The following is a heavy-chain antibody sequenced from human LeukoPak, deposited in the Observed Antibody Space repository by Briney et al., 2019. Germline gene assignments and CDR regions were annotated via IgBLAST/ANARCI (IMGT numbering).Heavy chain of an antibody. CDR1: GFTFSSYS. Sequence: PGGSLRLSCAASGFTFSSYSMNWVRQAPGKGLEWVSYISSSSSTIYYADSVKGRFTISRDNAKNSLYLQMNSLRAEDTAVYYCARDWARNYYGSGSYYYYYGMDVWGQGTTVTVSS. CDR3: ARDWARNYYGSGSYYYYYGMDV. CDR2: ISSSSSTI. D-gene: IGHD3-10*01. J-gene: IGHJ6*02. V-gene: IGHV3-48*04.